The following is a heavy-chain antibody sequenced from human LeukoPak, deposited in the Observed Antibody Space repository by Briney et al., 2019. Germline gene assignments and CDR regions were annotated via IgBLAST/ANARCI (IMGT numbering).Heavy chain of an antibody. CDR1: GFTFSSYG. CDR2: ISYDGSNK. J-gene: IGHJ3*02. Sequence: PGRSLSLSCAASGFTFSSYGMHWVRQAPGKGLEWVAVISYDGSNKYYADSVKGRFTISRDNSKNTLYLQMNSLRAEDTAVYYCAKEALLWFGEGDAFDIWGQGTMVTVSS. V-gene: IGHV3-30*18. CDR3: AKEALLWFGEGDAFDI. D-gene: IGHD3-10*01.